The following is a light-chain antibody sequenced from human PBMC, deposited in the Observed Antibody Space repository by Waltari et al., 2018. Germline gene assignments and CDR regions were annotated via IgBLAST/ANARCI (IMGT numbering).Light chain of an antibody. V-gene: IGLV5-45*03. CDR3: MIWRSGASE. CDR1: SVVIVANHR. Sequence: QAVLTQPSSLSASPGASASPTCTLRSVVIVANHRIYWYQQKPGSPPQYLLRYKSDSDKQQGSGVPSRFSGSKDYSANAGILLISGLQSEDEADYYCMIWRSGASEFGGGTKLTVL. J-gene: IGLJ2*01. CDR2: YKSDSDK.